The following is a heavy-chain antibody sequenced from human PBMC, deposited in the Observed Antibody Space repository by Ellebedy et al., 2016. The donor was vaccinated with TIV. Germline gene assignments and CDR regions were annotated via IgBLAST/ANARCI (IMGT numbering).Heavy chain of an antibody. V-gene: IGHV3-23*01. CDR1: GFIFSNYA. J-gene: IGHJ4*02. CDR2: IGGSGGNI. Sequence: GGSLRLSCAASGFIFSNYAMNWVRQAPGKGLEWVSGIGGSGGNIYYADSVKGRFTISRDNSKSTLYLQMNSLRDEDTAVYYCAKDRVIRGVVDSWGQGTLVTVSS. CDR3: AKDRVIRGVVDS. D-gene: IGHD3-10*01.